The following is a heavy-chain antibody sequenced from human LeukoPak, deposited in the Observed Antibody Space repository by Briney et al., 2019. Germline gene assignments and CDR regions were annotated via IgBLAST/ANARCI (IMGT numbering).Heavy chain of an antibody. J-gene: IGHJ4*02. Sequence: PGGSLRLSCAASGFTFSNYAMSWVRQAPGKGLEWVSGISGSGGTTYYADSVKGRFTISRDNSKNTLYLQMNSLRAEDTAVYYCAKDLCYYDSSRGRYFDYWGQGTLVTVSS. V-gene: IGHV3-23*01. CDR1: GFTFSNYA. CDR3: AKDLCYYDSSRGRYFDY. CDR2: ISGSGGTT. D-gene: IGHD3-22*01.